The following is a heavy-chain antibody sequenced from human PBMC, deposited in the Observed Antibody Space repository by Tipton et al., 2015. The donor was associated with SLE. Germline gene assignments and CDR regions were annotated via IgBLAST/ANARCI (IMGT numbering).Heavy chain of an antibody. Sequence: TLSLTCTVSGGSISSHYWSWIRQPPGKGLEWIGYIYYRGSTNYSPSLKSRVSMSVDRSKNQFSLKLRSVTAADTAVYYCARVIEGISRRYFDDWGQGTLVTVSS. J-gene: IGHJ4*02. CDR2: IYYRGST. CDR1: GGSISSHY. D-gene: IGHD3-10*01. V-gene: IGHV4-59*08. CDR3: ARVIEGISRRYFDD.